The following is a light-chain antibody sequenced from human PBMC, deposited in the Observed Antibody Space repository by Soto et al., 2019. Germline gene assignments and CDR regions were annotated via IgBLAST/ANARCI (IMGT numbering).Light chain of an antibody. Sequence: DIQMTRSPSSLSASVGDRVTITCRASQGIRNFLAWYQQKPGKVPKLLISAASTLESGVPSRFSGSGSGTDFTLTITSLQPEDVATYYCQKYSSVITFGQGTRLEIK. J-gene: IGKJ5*01. V-gene: IGKV1-27*01. CDR2: AAS. CDR1: QGIRNF. CDR3: QKYSSVIT.